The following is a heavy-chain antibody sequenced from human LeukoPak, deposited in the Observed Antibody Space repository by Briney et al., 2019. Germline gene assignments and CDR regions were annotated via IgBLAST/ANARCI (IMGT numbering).Heavy chain of an antibody. CDR2: IYTSGST. D-gene: IGHD4-23*01. V-gene: IGHV4-61*02. CDR3: ASSTMVVTPLSDHIDY. CDR1: GGSISSGSYY. Sequence: PSQTLSLTCTVSGGSISSGSYYWSWIRQPAGKGLEWIGRIYTSGSTNYNPSLKSRVTISVDPSRNQFSLKLSSVTAADTAVYYCASSTMVVTPLSDHIDYWGQGTLVTVAS. J-gene: IGHJ4*02.